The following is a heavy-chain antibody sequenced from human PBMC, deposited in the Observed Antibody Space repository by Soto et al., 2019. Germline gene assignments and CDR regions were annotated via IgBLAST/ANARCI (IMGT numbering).Heavy chain of an antibody. Sequence: QVQLVESGGGVVQPGRSLRLSCAASGFTFSSYGMHWVRQAPGKGLEWVAVISYDGSNKYYADSVKGRFTISRDNSKNTLYLQMNSLRAEDTAVYYCAKMRREVVVAAPDGIDPWGQGTLVTVSS. J-gene: IGHJ5*02. V-gene: IGHV3-30*18. CDR1: GFTFSSYG. CDR2: ISYDGSNK. CDR3: AKMRREVVVAAPDGIDP. D-gene: IGHD2-15*01.